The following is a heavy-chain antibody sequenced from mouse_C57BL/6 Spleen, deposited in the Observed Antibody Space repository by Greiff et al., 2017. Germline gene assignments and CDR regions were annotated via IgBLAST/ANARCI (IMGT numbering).Heavy chain of an antibody. J-gene: IGHJ4*01. CDR3: TRPYDYDEGYYAMDY. CDR2: ISSGGDYI. V-gene: IGHV5-9-1*02. CDR1: GFTFSSYA. Sequence: EVKVVESGEGLVKPGGSLKLSCAASGFTFSSYAMSWVRQTPEKRLEWVAYISSGGDYIYYADTVKGRFTISRDNARNTLYLQMSSLKSEDTAMYYCTRPYDYDEGYYAMDYWGQGTSVTVSS. D-gene: IGHD2-4*01.